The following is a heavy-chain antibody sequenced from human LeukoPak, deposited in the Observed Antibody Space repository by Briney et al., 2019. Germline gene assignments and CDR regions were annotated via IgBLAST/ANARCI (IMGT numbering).Heavy chain of an antibody. CDR2: INPSGGST. V-gene: IGHV1-46*01. D-gene: IGHD3-22*01. J-gene: IGHJ4*02. CDR3: ARDRRRGGPAQYTMIVVVGFDY. CDR1: GYTFTSYY. Sequence: ASVKSCKASGYTFTSYYMHWVRQAPGQGLEWMGIINPSGGSTSYAQKFQGRVTMTRDTSTSTVYMELSSLRSEDTAVYYCARDRRRGGPAQYTMIVVVGFDYWGQGTLVTVSS.